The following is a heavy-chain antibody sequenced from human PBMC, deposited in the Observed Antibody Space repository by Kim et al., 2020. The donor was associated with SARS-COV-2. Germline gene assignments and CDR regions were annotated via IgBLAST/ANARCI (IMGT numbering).Heavy chain of an antibody. CDR1: GFTFSSYG. D-gene: IGHD1-26*01. CDR3: ARDLDVPYLVGATSFSFDY. J-gene: IGHJ4*02. CDR2: IWYDGSNK. Sequence: GGSLRLSCAASGFTFSSYGMHWVRQAPGKGLEWVAVIWYDGSNKYYADSVKGRFTISRDNSKNTLYLQMNSLRAEDTAVYYCARDLDVPYLVGATSFSFDYWGQGTLVTVSS. V-gene: IGHV3-33*01.